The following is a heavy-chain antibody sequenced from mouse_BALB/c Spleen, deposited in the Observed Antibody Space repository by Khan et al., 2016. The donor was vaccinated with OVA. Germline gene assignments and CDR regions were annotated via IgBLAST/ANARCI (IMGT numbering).Heavy chain of an antibody. D-gene: IGHD1-2*01. CDR2: ISSGGHYT. CDR1: GFTFSSYG. J-gene: IGHJ4*01. CDR3: AINISTAKGDYYAMDY. Sequence: EVELVESGGDLVKPGGSLKLSCAASGFTFSSYGMSWVRQTPDKRLEWVATISSGGHYTYFPDSVRGRFSISRDNAKNTLYLQMNSLKSEDTAIYYCAINISTAKGDYYAMDYWGQGTSVTVSS. V-gene: IGHV5-6*01.